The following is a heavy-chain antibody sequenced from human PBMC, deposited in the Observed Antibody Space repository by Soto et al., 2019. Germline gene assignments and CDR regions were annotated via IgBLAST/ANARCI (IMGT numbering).Heavy chain of an antibody. V-gene: IGHV4-34*09. D-gene: IGHD2-21*01. CDR2: IYVTGAV. CDR1: GGSFSGYY. Sequence: NPSETLSLTCAVYGGSFSGYYWSWIRQVPGKGLEWIGHIYVTGAVDYNPSLRDRITISQDTSERQFSLNLRLVTAADTAVYYCARLRIATNNYKWFDPWGQGTLVTVSS. J-gene: IGHJ5*02. CDR3: ARLRIATNNYKWFDP.